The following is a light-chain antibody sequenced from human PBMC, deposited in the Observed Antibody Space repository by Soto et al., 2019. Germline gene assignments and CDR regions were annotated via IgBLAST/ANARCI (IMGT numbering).Light chain of an antibody. CDR3: QQYGSSPYP. V-gene: IGKV3-20*01. J-gene: IGKJ2*01. Sequence: EIVLTQSPGTLSLSPGERATLSGRASQSVASDYLAWYQQKPGQAPRLLIYGAFHKATGVPDRFSGSGSGTDFTLTISRLDPDDFAVYYCQQYGSSPYPFGQGTKLEI. CDR1: QSVASDY. CDR2: GAF.